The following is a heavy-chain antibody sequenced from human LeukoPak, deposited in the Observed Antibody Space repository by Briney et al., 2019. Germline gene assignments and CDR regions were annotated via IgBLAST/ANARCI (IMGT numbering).Heavy chain of an antibody. V-gene: IGHV3-66*03. J-gene: IGHJ4*02. CDR2: IYTNGIT. D-gene: IGHD3/OR15-3a*01. Sequence: GGSLRLSCAGSGFTISTNYLSWVRQAPGKGLEWVSVIYTNGITYYPDFVKGRFTISRDNSKNTLYLQMNSLRPEDTAVYYCVRDLVDPTSYWGQGTLVTVSS. CDR1: GFTISTNY. CDR3: VRDLVDPTSY.